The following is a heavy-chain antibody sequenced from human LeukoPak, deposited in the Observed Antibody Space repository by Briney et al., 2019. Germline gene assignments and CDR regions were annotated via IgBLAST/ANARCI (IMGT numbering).Heavy chain of an antibody. V-gene: IGHV1-2*02. CDR2: INPNSGGT. CDR3: ARDGMGATTGGAF. J-gene: IGHJ3*01. Sequence: GASVKVSCKVSGYTLTELSMHWVRQAPGQGLEWMGWINPNSGGTNYAQKLQGRVTMTTDTSTSTAYMELRSLRSDDTAVYYCARDGMGATTGGAFWGQGTMVTVSS. D-gene: IGHD1-26*01. CDR1: GYTLTELS.